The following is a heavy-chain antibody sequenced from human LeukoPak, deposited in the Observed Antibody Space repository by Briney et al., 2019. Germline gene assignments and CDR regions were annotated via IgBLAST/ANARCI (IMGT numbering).Heavy chain of an antibody. CDR3: ATVPGY. Sequence: GESLRISCKVSGYSFTSFWIGWVRQMPGKGLEWMGIIFPSDSDTRYSPSFQGQVTISADKSITTAYLQWSSLKASDTAMYYCATVPGYWGQGTLVTVSS. J-gene: IGHJ4*02. CDR1: GYSFTSFW. D-gene: IGHD6-19*01. V-gene: IGHV5-51*01. CDR2: IFPSDSDT.